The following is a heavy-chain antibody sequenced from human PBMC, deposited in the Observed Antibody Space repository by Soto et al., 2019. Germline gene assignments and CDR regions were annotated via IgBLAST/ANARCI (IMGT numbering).Heavy chain of an antibody. V-gene: IGHV1-8*01. Sequence: QVQLVQSGAEVKKPGASVKVSCKASGYTFTSYDINWVRQATGQGLEWMGWMNPNSGNTGYAQKFQGRVTMTRNTSISTAYTELSSLRSEDTAVYYCAREITAYWYFDLWGRGTLVTVYS. D-gene: IGHD3-16*01. CDR2: MNPNSGNT. CDR1: GYTFTSYD. CDR3: AREITAYWYFDL. J-gene: IGHJ2*01.